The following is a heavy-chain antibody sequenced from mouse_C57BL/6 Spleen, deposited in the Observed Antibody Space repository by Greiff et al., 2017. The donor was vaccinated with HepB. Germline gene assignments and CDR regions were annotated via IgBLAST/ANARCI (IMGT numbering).Heavy chain of an antibody. CDR1: GYTFTSYW. D-gene: IGHD2-12*01. CDR3: ARSNSYSDFDC. V-gene: IGHV1-59*01. J-gene: IGHJ2*01. Sequence: VQLQQPGAELVRPGTSVKLSCKASGYTFTSYWMHWVKQRPGQGLEWIGVIDPSDSYTNYNQKFKGKATLTVDTSSSTAYMQLSSLTSEDSAVYYCARSNSYSDFDCWGEGTTLTVS. CDR2: IDPSDSYT.